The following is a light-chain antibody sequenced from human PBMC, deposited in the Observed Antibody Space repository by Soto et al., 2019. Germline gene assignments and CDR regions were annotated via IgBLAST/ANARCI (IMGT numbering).Light chain of an antibody. Sequence: QSALTQPPSASGSPGQSVTISCTGTSSDVGGYNYVSWYQQYSGKVPKLVVYEVNKRPSGVPDRFSDSKSGNTASLTVSGLQADDEADYYCTSYAGGNNVFGTGTKLTVL. J-gene: IGLJ1*01. CDR2: EVN. CDR1: SSDVGGYNY. CDR3: TSYAGGNNV. V-gene: IGLV2-8*01.